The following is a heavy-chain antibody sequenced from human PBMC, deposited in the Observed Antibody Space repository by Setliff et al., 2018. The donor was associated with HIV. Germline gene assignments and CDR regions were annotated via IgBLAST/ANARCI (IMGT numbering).Heavy chain of an antibody. CDR1: GGTFSDNG. D-gene: IGHD2-15*01. V-gene: IGHV1-69*13. CDR2: IIPIFGTA. J-gene: IGHJ3*02. Sequence: GASVKVSCKASGGTFSDNGVTWVRQAPGQGLEWVGTIIPIFGTANYGQKLQGRVTITADESTSTAYMELRSLISEDTAVYYCAREGYCSGGSCQRVNSAFDIWGLGTLVTVSS. CDR3: AREGYCSGGSCQRVNSAFDI.